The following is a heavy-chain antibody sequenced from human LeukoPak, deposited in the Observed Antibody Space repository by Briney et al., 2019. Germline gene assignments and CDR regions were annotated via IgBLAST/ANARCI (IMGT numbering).Heavy chain of an antibody. J-gene: IGHJ6*02. CDR1: GFTFRSYS. D-gene: IGHD6-19*01. CDR2: ISSSSSTI. Sequence: GGSLRLSCAASGFTFRSYSMNWVRQAPGKGLEWVSYISSSSSTIYYADSVKGRFTISRDNAKNSLYLQMNSLRAEDTAVYYCARDHRAIAVAGTGIYYYYGMDVWGQGTTVTVSS. V-gene: IGHV3-48*01. CDR3: ARDHRAIAVAGTGIYYYYGMDV.